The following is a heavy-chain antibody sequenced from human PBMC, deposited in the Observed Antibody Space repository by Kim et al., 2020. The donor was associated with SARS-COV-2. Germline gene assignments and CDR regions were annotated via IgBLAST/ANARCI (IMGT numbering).Heavy chain of an antibody. CDR2: IYYSGST. Sequence: SETLSLTCTVSGGSISSSSYYWGWIRQPPGKGLEWIGSIYYSGSTYYNPSLKSRVTISVDTSKNPFSLKLSSVTAADTAVYYCARGSGSYGYYFDYWGQGTLVTVSS. V-gene: IGHV4-39*07. CDR3: ARGSGSYGYYFDY. J-gene: IGHJ4*02. CDR1: GGSISSSSYY. D-gene: IGHD1-26*01.